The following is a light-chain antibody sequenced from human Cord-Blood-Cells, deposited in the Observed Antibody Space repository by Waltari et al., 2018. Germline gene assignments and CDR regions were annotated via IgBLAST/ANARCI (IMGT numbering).Light chain of an antibody. J-gene: IGLJ2*01. V-gene: IGLV1-47*01. CDR2: RIN. CDR3: AAWDDSLSGPV. Sequence: QSVLTQPPSASGTPGQRVTISCSGSSSNIGSNSVYWYQQLPGTAPKLHIYRINRRPSGRLVRFPGSKAGTSSSLAISGLRSEDEADYNCAAWDDSLSGPVFGGGTKMTGL. CDR1: SSNIGSNS.